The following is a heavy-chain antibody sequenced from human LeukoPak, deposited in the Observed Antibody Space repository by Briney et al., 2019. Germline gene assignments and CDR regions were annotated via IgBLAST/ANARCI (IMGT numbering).Heavy chain of an antibody. CDR1: GGTFSNYA. D-gene: IGHD3-10*01. Sequence: SVKVSCKASGGTFSNYAVSWVRQAPGQELEWMGGIIPIFGTTNYAQKFQDRVTIVTDKSTSTAYMDLSSLRSDDTALYYCARGAWFGELGKYYFDYWGQGTPVTVSS. CDR3: ARGAWFGELGKYYFDY. V-gene: IGHV1-69*05. J-gene: IGHJ4*02. CDR2: IIPIFGTT.